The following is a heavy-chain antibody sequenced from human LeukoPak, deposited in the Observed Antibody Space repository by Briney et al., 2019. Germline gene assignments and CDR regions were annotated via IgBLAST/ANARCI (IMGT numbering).Heavy chain of an antibody. V-gene: IGHV4-4*07. CDR2: IYTSGKT. Sequence: SETLSLTCTVSNGSFSTCCWTWVRQSAGQGLEYLERIYTSGKTKYNCSLKSRVTMSVDTSKNQFSVRLSSVTAADTSVYYCARHPRTLSTPYYYFYYMDVWRKGTTVTVSS. J-gene: IGHJ6*03. CDR1: NGSFSTCC. CDR3: ARHPRTLSTPYYYFYYMDV. D-gene: IGHD2-8*01.